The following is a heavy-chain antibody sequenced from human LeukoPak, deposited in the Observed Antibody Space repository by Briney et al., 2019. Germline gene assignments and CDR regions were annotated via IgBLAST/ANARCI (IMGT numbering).Heavy chain of an antibody. CDR3: ARLVSSGYFDY. D-gene: IGHD3-22*01. J-gene: IGHJ4*02. CDR1: GFTFSSYG. CDR2: ISYDGGNK. Sequence: GRSLRLSCAASGFTFSSYGMHWVRQAPGKGLEWVAVISYDGGNKYFADSVKGRFTISRDNSKNTLYLQMNSLRAEDTAVYYCARLVSSGYFDYWGQGTLVTVSS. V-gene: IGHV3-30*19.